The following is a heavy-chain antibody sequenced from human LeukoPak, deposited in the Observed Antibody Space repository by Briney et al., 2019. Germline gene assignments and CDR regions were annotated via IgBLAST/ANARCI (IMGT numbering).Heavy chain of an antibody. V-gene: IGHV2-5*01. CDR1: GFSLSTSGVG. CDR3: AQSSYYDFWSGYYEVWFDP. D-gene: IGHD3-3*01. J-gene: IGHJ5*02. Sequence: SGPTLVKPTQTLTLTCTFSGFSLSTSGVGVGWIRRPPGKALEWLALIYWNEDKRYSPSLKSRLTITKDTSKNQAVLTMTNMDPVDTATYYCAQSSYYDFWSGYYEVWFDPWGQGTLVTVSS. CDR2: IYWNEDK.